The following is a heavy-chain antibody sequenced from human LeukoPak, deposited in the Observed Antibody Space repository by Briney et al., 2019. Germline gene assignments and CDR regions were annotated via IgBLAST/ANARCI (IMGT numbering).Heavy chain of an antibody. CDR2: INPNSGGT. V-gene: IGHV1-2*02. CDR3: ASPSQPHYYYYYMDV. CDR1: GYSFTAYY. J-gene: IGHJ6*03. Sequence: ASVKVSCKASGYSFTAYYMHWVRQAPGQGLEWMGWINPNSGGTTYAQEFQGRVTMTRDTSISTAYMELSRLRSDDTAVYYCASPSQPHYYYYYMDVWGKGTTVTVSS. D-gene: IGHD2-2*01.